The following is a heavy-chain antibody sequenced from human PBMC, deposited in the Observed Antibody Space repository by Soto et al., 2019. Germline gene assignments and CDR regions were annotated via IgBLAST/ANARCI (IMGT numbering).Heavy chain of an antibody. D-gene: IGHD6-13*01. CDR3: ARHNIAAAGTMNYYGMDV. CDR2: IYYSGST. Sequence: SETLSLTCTVSGGSISSSSYYCGWIRQPPGKGLEWIGSIYYSGSTYYNPSLKSRVTISVDTSKNQFSLKLSSVTAADTAVYYCARHNIAAAGTMNYYGMDVWGQGTTVTVSS. J-gene: IGHJ6*02. CDR1: GGSISSSSYY. V-gene: IGHV4-39*01.